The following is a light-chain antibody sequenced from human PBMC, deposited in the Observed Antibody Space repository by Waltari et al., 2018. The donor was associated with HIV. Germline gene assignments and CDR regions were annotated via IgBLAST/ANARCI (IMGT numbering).Light chain of an antibody. CDR1: QSLLHNNGNNY. J-gene: IGKJ3*01. Sequence: DIVLTQSPLSLPVAPGESASISCRASQSLLHNNGNNYLDWYVQKPGQSPQLLIYLVSHRTSGVPERFSGSGSGTNFTMKITRVEAEDVGTYYCLQSLHTPRFSFGPGTKVDI. V-gene: IGKV2-28*01. CDR3: LQSLHTPRFS. CDR2: LVS.